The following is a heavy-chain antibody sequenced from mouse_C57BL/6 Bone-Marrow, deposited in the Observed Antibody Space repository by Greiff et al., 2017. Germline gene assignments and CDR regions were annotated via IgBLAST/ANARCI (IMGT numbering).Heavy chain of an antibody. CDR1: GYTFTSYW. CDR3: TRGGWFAC. J-gene: IGHJ3*01. Sequence: EVMLAESGTVLVRPGASVKMSCKTSGYTFTSYWMHWVKQRPGQGLEWMGAIYPGYSDTSYNQKFKGKAKLNAVTSASTAYMELSSLTNEDSAVYYCTRGGWFACWDRGTRIT. CDR2: IYPGYSDT. V-gene: IGHV1-5*01.